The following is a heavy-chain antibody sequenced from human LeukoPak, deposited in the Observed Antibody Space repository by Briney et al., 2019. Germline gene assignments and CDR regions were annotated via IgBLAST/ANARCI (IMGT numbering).Heavy chain of an antibody. V-gene: IGHV3-30*02. Sequence: EGSLRLSCSAFGFTFSDYAFHWVRQAPGKGLEWLAFIRYDGSDSYYTDSVKGRFTISRDNSKKTLYLQMDSLRTEDTAFYYCALIGVVIPPDTYDVWGQGTLVTVSS. CDR2: IRYDGSDS. CDR1: GFTFSDYA. J-gene: IGHJ3*01. D-gene: IGHD2-21*01. CDR3: ALIGVVIPPDTYDV.